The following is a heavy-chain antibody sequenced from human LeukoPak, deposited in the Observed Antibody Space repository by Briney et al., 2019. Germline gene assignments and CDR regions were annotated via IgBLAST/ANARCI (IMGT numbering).Heavy chain of an antibody. Sequence: SQTLSLTCTVSGGSISSGGYYWSWIRQHPGKGLEWIGYIYYSGSTYYNPSLKSRVTISVDTSKNQFSLKLSSVTAADTAVYYCARDSGDSGYVVFDYWRQGTLVTVSS. D-gene: IGHD5-12*01. CDR1: GGSISSGGYY. CDR3: ARDSGDSGYVVFDY. CDR2: IYYSGST. V-gene: IGHV4-31*03. J-gene: IGHJ4*02.